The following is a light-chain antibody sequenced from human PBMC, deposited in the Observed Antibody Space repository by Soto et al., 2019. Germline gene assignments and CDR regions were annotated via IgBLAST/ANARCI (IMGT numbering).Light chain of an antibody. Sequence: DIEITQPPSTLSPXVGDRVTLTGGASQSVNRGGGGYQQQPGNAPKLXXYETSSLESGAPSRFGGSGSGTEFTRTISSLQPDDFAVYYGQQYNSYSWTFGQGTKVDI. CDR3: QQYNSYSWT. CDR2: ETS. V-gene: IGKV1-5*03. CDR1: QSVNRG. J-gene: IGKJ1*01.